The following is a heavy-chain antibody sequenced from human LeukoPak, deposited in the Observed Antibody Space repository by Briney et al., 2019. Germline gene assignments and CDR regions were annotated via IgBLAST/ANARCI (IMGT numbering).Heavy chain of an antibody. Sequence: PSETLSLTCIVSGVSISSHSWSWVRQPAGKGLEWIGRIYTSGSTNYNPSLKSRVTISGDNSKNQFSLKLTSVTAADTAVYYCARGVAARRNYYNYYMDVWGKGITVTVSS. CDR3: ARGVAARRNYYNYYMDV. CDR2: IYTSGST. CDR1: GVSISSHS. V-gene: IGHV4-4*07. D-gene: IGHD6-6*01. J-gene: IGHJ6*03.